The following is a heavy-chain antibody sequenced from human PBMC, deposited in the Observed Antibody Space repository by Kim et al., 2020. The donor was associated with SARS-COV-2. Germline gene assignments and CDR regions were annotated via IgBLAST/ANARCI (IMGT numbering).Heavy chain of an antibody. CDR3: ARAVVGKWETPPGFDY. D-gene: IGHD1-26*01. V-gene: IGHV4-4*02. Sequence: SETLSLTCAVSGGSISSSNWWSWVRQPPGKGLEWIGEIYHSGSTNYNPSLKSRVTISVDKSKNQFSLKLSSVTAADTAVYYCARAVVGKWETPPGFDYWGQGTLVTVSS. CDR1: GGSISSSNW. J-gene: IGHJ4*02. CDR2: IYHSGST.